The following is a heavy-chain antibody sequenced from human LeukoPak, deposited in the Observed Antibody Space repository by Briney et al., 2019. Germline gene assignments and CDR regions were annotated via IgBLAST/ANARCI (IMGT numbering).Heavy chain of an antibody. Sequence: GASVKVSCKASRGTFSSYAISWVRQAPGQGVEWVGGGIPIFGTANYAQKFQGRVTITADKSTSTAYMELSSLRSEDRAVYYCASCGGDCYHPYYYYMDVWGKGTTVTVSS. CDR2: GIPIFGTA. CDR1: RGTFSSYA. D-gene: IGHD2-21*02. CDR3: ASCGGDCYHPYYYYMDV. V-gene: IGHV1-69*06. J-gene: IGHJ6*03.